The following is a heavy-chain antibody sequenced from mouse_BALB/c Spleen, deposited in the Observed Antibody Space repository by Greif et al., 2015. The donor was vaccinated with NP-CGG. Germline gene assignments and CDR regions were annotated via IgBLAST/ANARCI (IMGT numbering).Heavy chain of an antibody. V-gene: IGHV5-9-4*01. CDR2: ISSGGSYT. Sequence: EVMLVESGGGLVKPGGSLKLSCAASGFTFSSYAMSWIRQSPEKRLEWVAEISSGGSYTYYPDTVTGRFTISRDNAKNTLFLEMSSLRSEDTAMYYCARGTYGWYFDVWGAGTTVTVSS. CDR1: GFTFSSYA. J-gene: IGHJ1*01. D-gene: IGHD1-1*01. CDR3: ARGTYGWYFDV.